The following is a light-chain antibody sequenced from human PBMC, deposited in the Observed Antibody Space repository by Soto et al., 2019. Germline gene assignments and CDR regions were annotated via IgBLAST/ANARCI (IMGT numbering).Light chain of an antibody. J-gene: IGKJ5*01. V-gene: IGKV1-39*01. CDR3: QQSYTTLIT. CDR2: AAS. CDR1: QSISSY. Sequence: DIQMTQSPSSLSASVGDRVTITCRASQSISSYLNWYQQKPGKAPKLLIYAASSLQSGVPSRFSGSGSGTDFTLTISSLQPVDFATYYCQQSYTTLITFGQGTRLEI.